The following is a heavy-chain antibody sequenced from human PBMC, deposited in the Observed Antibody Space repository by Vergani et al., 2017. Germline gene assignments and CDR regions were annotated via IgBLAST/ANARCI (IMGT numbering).Heavy chain of an antibody. V-gene: IGHV3-33*01. J-gene: IGHJ4*02. CDR3: ARGVHSSSWPTLDY. D-gene: IGHD6-13*01. CDR1: GFTFSSYG. CDR2: IWYDGSNK. Sequence: QVQLVESGGGVVQPGRSLRLSCAASGFTFSSYGMHWVRQAPGKGLEWVAVIWYDGSNKYYADSVKGRFTISRDNSKNTLYLQMNSLRAEDTAVYYCARGVHSSSWPTLDYWGQGTLVTVSS.